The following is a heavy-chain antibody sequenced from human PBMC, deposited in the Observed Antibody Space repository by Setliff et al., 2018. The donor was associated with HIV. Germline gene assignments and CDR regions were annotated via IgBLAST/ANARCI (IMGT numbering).Heavy chain of an antibody. J-gene: IGHJ5*02. CDR2: IYPGDSDT. CDR1: GYSFTNYW. D-gene: IGHD1-1*01. Sequence: GESLKISCKASGYSFTNYWIGWVRQMPGKGLEWMGIIYPGDSDTRYSPSFQGQVTISADKSITTAYLQWSSLKASDTAMYYCARHGLAGTPWDNWFDPWGQGTLVTVSS. V-gene: IGHV5-51*01. CDR3: ARHGLAGTPWDNWFDP.